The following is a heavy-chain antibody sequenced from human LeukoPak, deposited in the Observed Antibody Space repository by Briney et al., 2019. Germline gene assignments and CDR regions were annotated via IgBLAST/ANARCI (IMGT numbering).Heavy chain of an antibody. V-gene: IGHV4-34*01. Sequence: SETLSLTCAVYGGSFSGYYWSWIRQPPGKGLEWIGKINHSGSTNYNPSLKSRVTISVDTSKNQFSLKLSSVTAADTAVYYCARLHRSSGWFGWFDPWGQGTLVTVSS. CDR3: ARLHRSSGWFGWFDP. CDR1: GGSFSGYY. J-gene: IGHJ5*02. D-gene: IGHD6-19*01. CDR2: INHSGST.